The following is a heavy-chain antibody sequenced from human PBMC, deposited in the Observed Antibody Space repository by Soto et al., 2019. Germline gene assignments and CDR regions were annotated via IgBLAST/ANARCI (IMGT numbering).Heavy chain of an antibody. CDR3: ASRAYCGGDCYWFDY. J-gene: IGHJ4*02. D-gene: IGHD2-21*02. Sequence: AVMVSCMASGGTFSNYANTWVRQTPGQGLEWLGGIIPIFGTPNYAQKFQGRVTITADESTSTAYMELSSLRSEDTAVYYCASRAYCGGDCYWFDYWGQGTLVTVSS. CDR1: GGTFSNYA. CDR2: IIPIFGTP. V-gene: IGHV1-69*01.